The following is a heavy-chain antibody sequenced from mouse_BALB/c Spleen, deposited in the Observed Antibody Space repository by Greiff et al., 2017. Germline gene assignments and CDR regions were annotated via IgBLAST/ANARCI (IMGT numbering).Heavy chain of an antibody. J-gene: IGHJ4*01. D-gene: IGHD2-3*01. V-gene: IGHV3-1*02. CDR3: ARRGQYDGYYGGAMDY. CDR1: GYSITSGYS. CDR2: IHYSGST. Sequence: EVKLQESGPDLVKPSQSLSLTCTVTGYSITSGYSWHWIRQFPGNKLEWMGYIHYSGSTNYNPSLKSRISITRDTSKNQFFLQLNSVTTEDTATYYCARRGQYDGYYGGAMDYWGQGTSVTVSS.